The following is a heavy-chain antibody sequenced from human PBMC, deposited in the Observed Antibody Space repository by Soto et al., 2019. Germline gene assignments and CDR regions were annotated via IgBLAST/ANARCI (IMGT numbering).Heavy chain of an antibody. D-gene: IGHD6-19*01. J-gene: IGHJ4*02. CDR2: IYHSGST. Sequence: QLELQESGSGLVKPSQTLSLTCAVSGGSISSGGYSWSWIRQPPGKGLEYIGYIYHSGSTYYNPSLKSRVTISVDRSKNQCSLKLSSVTAADTAVYYCARVRSGWGIDYWGQGTLVTVSS. V-gene: IGHV4-30-2*01. CDR1: GGSISSGGYS. CDR3: ARVRSGWGIDY.